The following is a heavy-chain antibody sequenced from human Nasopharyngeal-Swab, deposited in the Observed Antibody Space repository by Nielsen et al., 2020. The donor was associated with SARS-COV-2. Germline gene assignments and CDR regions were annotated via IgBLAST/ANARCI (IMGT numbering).Heavy chain of an antibody. CDR2: ISGSGGST. D-gene: IGHD6-13*01. J-gene: IGHJ4*02. V-gene: IGHV3-23*01. CDR3: AKEGRQQLVRPFDY. CDR1: GFTFSSHA. Sequence: GGSLRLSCAASGFTFSSHAISWVRQAPGKGLEWVSAISGSGGSTYYADSVKGRFTISRDNSKNTLYLQMNSLRAEDTAVYYCAKEGRQQLVRPFDYWGQGTLVTVSS.